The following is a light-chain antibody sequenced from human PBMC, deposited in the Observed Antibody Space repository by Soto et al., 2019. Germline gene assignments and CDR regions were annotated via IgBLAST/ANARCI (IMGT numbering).Light chain of an antibody. CDR2: AAS. J-gene: IGKJ5*01. V-gene: IGKV1-12*01. CDR1: QGISSW. Sequence: DIQMTQSPSSVSAAVGDRVTITCRASQGISSWLAWYQQQPGRAPKLLIYAASTLQRGVPSRFSGSGSGTDFSLTISSPQPEDFATYYCQQAHSFPVTFGQGTRLEI. CDR3: QQAHSFPVT.